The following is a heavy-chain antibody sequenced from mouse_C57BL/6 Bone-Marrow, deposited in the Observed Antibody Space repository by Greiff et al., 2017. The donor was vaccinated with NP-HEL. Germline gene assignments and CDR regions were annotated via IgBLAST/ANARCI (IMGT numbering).Heavy chain of an antibody. CDR3: ARIYYGSSYGWYFDV. Sequence: QVQLQQSGAELVRPGASVKMSCKASGYTFTSYWIGWAKQRPGRGLEWIGGIYPGGGYTNYNEKFKGKATLTADKSSSTAYMQFSSLTSEDSAIYYCARIYYGSSYGWYFDVWGTGTTVTVSS. D-gene: IGHD1-1*01. J-gene: IGHJ1*03. CDR2: IYPGGGYT. CDR1: GYTFTSYW. V-gene: IGHV1-63*01.